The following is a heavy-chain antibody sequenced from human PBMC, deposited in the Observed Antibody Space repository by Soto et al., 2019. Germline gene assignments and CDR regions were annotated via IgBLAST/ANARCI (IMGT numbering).Heavy chain of an antibody. CDR2: IYYSGST. V-gene: IGHV4-61*08. Sequence: SETLSLTCAVSGGSISSGGYSWSWIRQPPGKGLEWIGYIYYSGSTNYNPSLKSRVTISLDTSKNQFSLKLSSVTAADTAVYYCARAAYSGYDFYAFDIWGQGTMVTVS. CDR3: ARAAYSGYDFYAFDI. J-gene: IGHJ3*02. D-gene: IGHD5-12*01. CDR1: GGSISSGGYS.